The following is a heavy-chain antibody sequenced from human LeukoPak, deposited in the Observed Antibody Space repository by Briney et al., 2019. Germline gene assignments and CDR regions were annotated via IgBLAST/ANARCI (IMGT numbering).Heavy chain of an antibody. CDR1: GGSFSGYY. CDR3: ARGGYDYVWGSYRPGYYFDY. CDR2: INHSGST. J-gene: IGHJ4*02. D-gene: IGHD3-16*02. Sequence: SETLSLTCAVYGGSFSGYYWSWIRQPPGKGLEWIGEINHSGSTNYNPSLKSRVTISVDTSKNQFSLKLSSVTAADTAVYYCARGGYDYVWGSYRPGYYFDYWGQGTLVTVSS. V-gene: IGHV4-34*01.